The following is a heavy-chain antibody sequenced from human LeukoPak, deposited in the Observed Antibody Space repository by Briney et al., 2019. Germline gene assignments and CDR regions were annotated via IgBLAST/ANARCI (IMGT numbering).Heavy chain of an antibody. CDR1: GYAITSDYY. D-gene: IGHD3-10*01. CDR2: IYYSGSV. V-gene: IGHV4-38-2*02. Sequence: SETLSLTCTVSGYAITSDYYWGWIRQPPGKRLEWIGSIYYSGSVYNNPSLKSRVTMSVDTSKNQFSLNLRSVTAADTAFYHCARITMVRGVINSWGQGTLVTVSS. J-gene: IGHJ4*02. CDR3: ARITMVRGVINS.